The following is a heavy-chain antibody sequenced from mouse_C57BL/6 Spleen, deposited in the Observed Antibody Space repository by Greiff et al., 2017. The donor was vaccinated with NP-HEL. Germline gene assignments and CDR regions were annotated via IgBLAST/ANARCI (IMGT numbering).Heavy chain of an antibody. V-gene: IGHV5-6*01. CDR2: ISSGGSYT. CDR1: GFTFSSYG. J-gene: IGHJ2*01. Sequence: EVKVVESGGDLVKPGGSLKLSCAASGFTFSSYGMSWVRQTPDKRLEWVATISSGGSYTYYPDSVKGRFTISRDNAKNTLYLQMSSRKSEDTAMYYCARHPSYSNYGYYFDYWGQGTTLTVSS. D-gene: IGHD2-5*01. CDR3: ARHPSYSNYGYYFDY.